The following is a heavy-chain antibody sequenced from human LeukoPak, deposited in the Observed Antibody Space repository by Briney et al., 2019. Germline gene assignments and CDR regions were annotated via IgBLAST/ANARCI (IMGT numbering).Heavy chain of an antibody. CDR1: GFTFSSHW. Sequence: GGSLRLSCASSGFTFSSHWMHWVRQAPGKGLVWVSRINSDGSSTSYADSVKGRFTISRDNAKNTLYLQMNSLRAEDTAVYYCARGGCSGGSCYSRFDPWGQGTLVTVSS. CDR3: ARGGCSGGSCYSRFDP. J-gene: IGHJ5*02. V-gene: IGHV3-74*01. CDR2: INSDGSST. D-gene: IGHD2-15*01.